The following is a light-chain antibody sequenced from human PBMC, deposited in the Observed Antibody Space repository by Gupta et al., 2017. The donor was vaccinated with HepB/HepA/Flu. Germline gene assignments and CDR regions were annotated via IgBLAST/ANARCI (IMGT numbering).Light chain of an antibody. J-gene: IGKJ5*01. CDR1: PSISSY. Sequence: DIQMTQSPSSLSASVGDRVTITCRASPSISSYLNWYQQKPGKAPKLLIYAASSVQSGVPSRFSGSGSGTDFTLTISSLQPEEFATYYCQQSDSTPPITFGQGTRLEIK. CDR3: QQSDSTPPIT. CDR2: AAS. V-gene: IGKV1-39*01.